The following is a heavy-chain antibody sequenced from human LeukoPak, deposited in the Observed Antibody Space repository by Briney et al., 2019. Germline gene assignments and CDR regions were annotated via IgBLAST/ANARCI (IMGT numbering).Heavy chain of an antibody. Sequence: GGSLRLSCAASGFTFSSYGMHWVRQAPGKGLEWVAVIWYDGSNKYYADSVKGRFTISRDNSKNTLYLQMNSLRAEDTAVYYCAREILERDGYTFDYWAREPWSPSPQ. V-gene: IGHV3-33*01. CDR3: AREILERDGYTFDY. D-gene: IGHD5-24*01. CDR1: GFTFSSYG. CDR2: IWYDGSNK. J-gene: IGHJ4*02.